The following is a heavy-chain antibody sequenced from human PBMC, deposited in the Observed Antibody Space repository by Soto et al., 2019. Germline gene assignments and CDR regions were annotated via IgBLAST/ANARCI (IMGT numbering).Heavy chain of an antibody. Sequence: PGGSLRLSCAASGFTFSDYYMSWIRQAPGKGLEWVSYISSSSSYTNYADSVKGRFTISRDNAKNSLYLQMNSLRAEDTAVYYCARDPESFGQPRWFDPWGQGTLVTVSS. CDR2: ISSSSSYT. D-gene: IGHD3-16*01. CDR3: ARDPESFGQPRWFDP. CDR1: GFTFSDYY. V-gene: IGHV3-11*05. J-gene: IGHJ5*02.